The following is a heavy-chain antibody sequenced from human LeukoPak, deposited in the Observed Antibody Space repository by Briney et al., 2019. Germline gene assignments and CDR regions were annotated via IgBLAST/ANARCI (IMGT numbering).Heavy chain of an antibody. Sequence: GGSLRLSCAASGFTFSSYSMNWVRQAPGKGLEWVSSISSSSSYIYYADSVKGRFTISRDNAKNSLYLQMNSLRAEDTAVYYCATSCTSCYFSGKNDAFDIWGQGTMVTVSS. V-gene: IGHV3-21*01. CDR3: ATSCTSCYFSGKNDAFDI. CDR2: ISSSSSYI. CDR1: GFTFSSYS. D-gene: IGHD2-2*01. J-gene: IGHJ3*02.